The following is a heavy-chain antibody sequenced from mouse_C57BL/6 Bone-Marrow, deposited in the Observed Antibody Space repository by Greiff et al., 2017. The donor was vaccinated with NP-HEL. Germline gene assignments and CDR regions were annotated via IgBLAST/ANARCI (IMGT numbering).Heavy chain of an antibody. CDR2: FYPGSGSI. Sequence: VKVVESGAELVKPGASVKLSCKASGYTFTEYTIHWVKQRSGQGLEWIGWFYPGSGSIKYNEKFKDKATLTADKSSSTVYMELSRLTSEDSAVYFCARHEDGILITGYFDYWGQGTTLTVSS. CDR1: GYTFTEYT. D-gene: IGHD4-1*01. J-gene: IGHJ2*01. CDR3: ARHEDGILITGYFDY. V-gene: IGHV1-62-2*01.